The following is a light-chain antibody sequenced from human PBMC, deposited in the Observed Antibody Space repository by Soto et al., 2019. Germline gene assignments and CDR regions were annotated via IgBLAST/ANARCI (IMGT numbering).Light chain of an antibody. Sequence: IVLTQSPGTLSLSPGERATLSCRASQSVSSNYLAWYQQKPGQAPRLLIYGASSRATGIPDRFSGSGSGTDFTLTISRLEPEDFAVYYCQQYDSSPLTFGGGTQVEIK. V-gene: IGKV3-20*01. J-gene: IGKJ4*01. CDR2: GAS. CDR1: QSVSSNY. CDR3: QQYDSSPLT.